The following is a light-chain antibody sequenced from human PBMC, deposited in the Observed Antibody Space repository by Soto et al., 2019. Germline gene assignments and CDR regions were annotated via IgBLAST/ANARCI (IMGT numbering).Light chain of an antibody. J-gene: IGLJ1*01. V-gene: IGLV1-51*02. CDR3: QSYDSSLSVSYV. CDR1: SSNIGNYY. CDR2: END. Sequence: QSVLTQPPSVSAAPGQKVTMSFSGGSSNIGNYYVSWHQQLPGTAPKLLLYENDKRPSGIPDRFSGSKSGTSASLAITGLQAEDEADYYCQSYDSSLSVSYVFGTGTKVTVL.